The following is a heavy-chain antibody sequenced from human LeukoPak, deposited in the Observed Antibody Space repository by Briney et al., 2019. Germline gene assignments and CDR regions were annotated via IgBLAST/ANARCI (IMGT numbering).Heavy chain of an antibody. J-gene: IGHJ6*02. CDR2: IYSGGST. D-gene: IGHD3-10*01. V-gene: IGHV3-53*01. CDR3: ARDRAGYGMDV. CDR1: GFTVSSNY. Sequence: GGSLRLSCAASGFTVSSNYMSWVRQAPGKGLEWVSVIYSGGSTYYADSVKGRFTISRDNSKNTLYLQMNSLRAEDTAVYYCARDRAGYGMDVWGQGTTVTVSS.